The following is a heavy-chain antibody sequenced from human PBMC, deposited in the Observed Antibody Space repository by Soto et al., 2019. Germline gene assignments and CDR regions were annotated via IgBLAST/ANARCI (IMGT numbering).Heavy chain of an antibody. Sequence: LRLSCAASGFTFSTYSMNWVRQAPGKGLEWVSYISSSSSTIFYTDSVKGRFTVSRDNAKNSLYLQMNSLRAEDTAVYYCARSWAVAGSYDYWGQGTLVTVSS. CDR1: GFTFSTYS. V-gene: IGHV3-48*01. CDR3: ARSWAVAGSYDY. D-gene: IGHD6-19*01. CDR2: ISSSSSTI. J-gene: IGHJ4*02.